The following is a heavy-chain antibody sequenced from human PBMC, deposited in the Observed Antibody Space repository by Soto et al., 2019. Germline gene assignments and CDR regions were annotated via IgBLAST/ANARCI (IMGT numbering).Heavy chain of an antibody. CDR1: GFTFSSYG. CDR2: ISYDGSNK. J-gene: IGHJ6*02. CDR3: AKGTADIVVVVAAKSYGMDV. Sequence: GGSLRLSCAASGFTFSSYGMHWVRQAPGKGLEWVVVISYDGSNKYYADSVKGRFTISRDNSKNTLYLQMNSPRAEDTAVYYCAKGTADIVVVVAAKSYGMDVWGQGTTVTVS. D-gene: IGHD2-15*01. V-gene: IGHV3-30*18.